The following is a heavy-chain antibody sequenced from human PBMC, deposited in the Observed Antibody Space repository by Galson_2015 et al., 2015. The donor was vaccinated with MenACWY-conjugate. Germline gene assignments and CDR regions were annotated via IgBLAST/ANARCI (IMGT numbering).Heavy chain of an antibody. J-gene: IGHJ3*02. V-gene: IGHV5-51*01. CDR2: IYPGDSDI. CDR1: GYTFTNYW. D-gene: IGHD4-17*01. Sequence: QSGAEVKKPGESLKISCKGSGYTFTNYWIGWVRQMPGKGLEWMGIIYPGDSDIRYSPSFQGQVTFSVDKSISTAYLQWSSLQASDTAMYYCARRWDYGDYRPNGALFAFDMWGQGTMVTVSS. CDR3: ARRWDYGDYRPNGALFAFDM.